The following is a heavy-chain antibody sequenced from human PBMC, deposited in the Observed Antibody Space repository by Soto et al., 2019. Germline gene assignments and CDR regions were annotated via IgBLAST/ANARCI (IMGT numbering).Heavy chain of an antibody. CDR1: GFTFSSYA. V-gene: IGHV3-30-3*01. CDR3: ARDIDYDFWSGYPTYYYYGMDV. CDR2: ISYDGSNK. Sequence: GGSLRLSCAASGFTFSSYAMHWVRQAPGKGLEWVAVISYDGSNKYYADSVKGRITISRDNSKNTLYLQMNSLRAEDTAVYYCARDIDYDFWSGYPTYYYYGMDVWGQGTTVTVSS. D-gene: IGHD3-3*01. J-gene: IGHJ6*02.